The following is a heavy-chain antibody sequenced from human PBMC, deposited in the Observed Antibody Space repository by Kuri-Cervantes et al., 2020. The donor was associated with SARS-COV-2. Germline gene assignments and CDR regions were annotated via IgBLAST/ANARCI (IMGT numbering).Heavy chain of an antibody. Sequence: GGSLRLSCAASGFTFSSYAMHWVRQAPGKGLEWVAVISYDGSNKYYADSVKGRFTISRDNSKNTLYLQMNSLRAEDTAVYYCAKDRSLVTMIVVVITPPGAFDIWGQGTMVTVSS. J-gene: IGHJ3*02. CDR2: ISYDGSNK. V-gene: IGHV3-30-3*01. CDR3: AKDRSLVTMIVVVITPPGAFDI. D-gene: IGHD3-22*01. CDR1: GFTFSSYA.